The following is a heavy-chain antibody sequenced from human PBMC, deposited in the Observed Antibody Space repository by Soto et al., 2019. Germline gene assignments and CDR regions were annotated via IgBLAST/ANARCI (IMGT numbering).Heavy chain of an antibody. V-gene: IGHV3-23*01. CDR3: EGFDDYGMDV. CDR1: VFTFSSYA. CDR2: ISGSGGST. J-gene: IGHJ6*02. Sequence: PGGSLRLSCASSVFTFSSYAMSWVRQAPGKGLEWVSAISGSGGSTYYADSVKGRFTISRDNSKNTLYLQMNSLRAEDTAVYYCEGFDDYGMDVWGQGTTVTVSS.